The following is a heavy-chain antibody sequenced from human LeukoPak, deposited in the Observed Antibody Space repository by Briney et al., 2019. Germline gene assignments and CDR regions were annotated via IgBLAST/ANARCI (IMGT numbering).Heavy chain of an antibody. CDR3: ASTVRYFDWLLSY. V-gene: IGHV4-30-4*08. D-gene: IGHD3-9*01. J-gene: IGHJ4*02. CDR1: GGSISSGDYY. Sequence: PSETLSLTCTVSGGSISSGDYYWSWIRQPPGKGLEWIGYIYYSGSTYYNPSLKSRVTISVDTSKNQFSLKLSSVTAADTAVYYCASTVRYFDWLLSYWGQGTLVTVSS. CDR2: IYYSGST.